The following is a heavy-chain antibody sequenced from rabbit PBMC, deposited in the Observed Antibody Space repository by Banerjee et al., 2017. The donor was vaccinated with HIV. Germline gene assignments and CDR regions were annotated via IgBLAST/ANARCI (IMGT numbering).Heavy chain of an antibody. CDR3: SRGLVAGVLDL. V-gene: IGHV1S43*01. J-gene: IGHJ4*01. CDR1: GIDLSSSFW. Sequence: QEQLVESGGGLVTLGGSLKLTCKASGIDLSSSFWISWVRQTPGKGLEWIGCIYPTYGATDYASWVNSRFTISLDNAQNTVFLQMTSLTAADTATYFCSRGLVAGVLDLWGPGTLVTVS. CDR2: IYPTYGAT. D-gene: IGHD3-3*01.